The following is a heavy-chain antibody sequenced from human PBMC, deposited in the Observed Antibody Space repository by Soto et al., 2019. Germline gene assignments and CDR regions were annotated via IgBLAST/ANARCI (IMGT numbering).Heavy chain of an antibody. CDR3: AREGYCSGGSCYSYYYYYGMDV. V-gene: IGHV1-2*04. J-gene: IGHJ6*02. D-gene: IGHD2-15*01. Sequence: ASVKVSCKASGYTFTGYYMHWVRQAPGQGLEWMGWINPSSGGTNYAQKFQGWVTMTRDTSISTAYMELSRLRSDDTAVYYCAREGYCSGGSCYSYYYYYGMDVWGQGTTVTVSS. CDR2: INPSSGGT. CDR1: GYTFTGYY.